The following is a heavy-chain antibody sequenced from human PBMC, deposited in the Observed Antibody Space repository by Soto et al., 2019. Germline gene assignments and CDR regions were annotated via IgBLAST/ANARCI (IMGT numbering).Heavy chain of an antibody. D-gene: IGHD6-13*01. CDR2: IYYSGST. Sequence: KPSETLSLTCTVSGGSISSGDYYWSWIRQVPGKGLEWIGYIYYSGSTYYNPSLKSRVAMSVDTSKNQFSLKMRSVTAADTAIYYCAREGRIAAAGGFDYWGQGTLVTVSS. CDR1: GGSISSGDYY. J-gene: IGHJ4*02. CDR3: AREGRIAAAGGFDY. V-gene: IGHV4-31*03.